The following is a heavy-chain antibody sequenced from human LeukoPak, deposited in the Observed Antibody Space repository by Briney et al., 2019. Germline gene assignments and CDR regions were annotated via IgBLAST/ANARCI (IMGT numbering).Heavy chain of an antibody. CDR1: GGSISSSSYY. D-gene: IGHD6-6*01. Sequence: NPSETLSLTCTVSGGSISSSSYYWGWIRQPPGKGLEWIGSIYYSGSTYYNPSLKSRVTISVDTSKNQFSLKLSSVTAPDTAVYYCARRSIAARQALDYWGQGTLVTVSS. CDR2: IYYSGST. J-gene: IGHJ4*02. V-gene: IGHV4-39*01. CDR3: ARRSIAARQALDY.